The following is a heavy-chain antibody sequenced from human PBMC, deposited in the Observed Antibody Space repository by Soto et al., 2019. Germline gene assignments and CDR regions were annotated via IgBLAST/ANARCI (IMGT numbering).Heavy chain of an antibody. J-gene: IGHJ3*02. CDR1: GGSISSGGYY. Sequence: QVQLQESGPGLVKPSQTLSLTCTVSGGSISSGGYYWSWIRQHPGKGLEWIGYIYYSGSTYYNPSLKSRVTISVDTSKNQFSLKLSSVTAADTAVYYCARDRCSSSTSCYDLNAFDIWGQGTMVTVSS. CDR3: ARDRCSSSTSCYDLNAFDI. V-gene: IGHV4-31*03. CDR2: IYYSGST. D-gene: IGHD2-2*01.